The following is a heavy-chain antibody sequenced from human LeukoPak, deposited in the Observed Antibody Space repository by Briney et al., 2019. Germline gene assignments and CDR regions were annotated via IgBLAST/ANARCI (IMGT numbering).Heavy chain of an antibody. Sequence: GGSLRLSCAASGFTFSSYSMNWVRQAPGKGLEWVSSISSSSSYIYYADSVKGRFTISRDNAKNSLYLQMNSLRAEDTAVYYCARDRPPPNSGSIRGDAFDIWGQGTMVTVSS. J-gene: IGHJ3*02. D-gene: IGHD1-26*01. CDR3: ARDRPPPNSGSIRGDAFDI. CDR1: GFTFSSYS. V-gene: IGHV3-21*01. CDR2: ISSSSSYI.